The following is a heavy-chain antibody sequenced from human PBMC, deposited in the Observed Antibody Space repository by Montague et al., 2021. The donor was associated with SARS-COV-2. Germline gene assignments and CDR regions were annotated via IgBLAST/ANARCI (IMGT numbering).Heavy chain of an antibody. J-gene: IGHJ3*02. CDR2: ISVSRNYL. CDR1: EFTFSRFS. Sequence: SLRLSCAASEFTFSRFSMHWVRQAPGQGLEWVSSISVSRNYLFYADSVKGRFTISRDNGKSSLYLQMNSLRPEDTAVYYCARGTGPRSITLFGVIISGHVFDIWGQGTMVTVSS. D-gene: IGHD3-3*01. CDR3: ARGTGPRSITLFGVIISGHVFDI. V-gene: IGHV3-21*06.